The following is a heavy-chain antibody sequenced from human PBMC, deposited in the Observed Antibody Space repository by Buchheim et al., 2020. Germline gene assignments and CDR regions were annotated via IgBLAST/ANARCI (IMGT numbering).Heavy chain of an antibody. CDR2: LRNKAYGGTT. CDR3: TTDLISSGYYFDY. Sequence: EVQLVESGGGLVQPGRPLRLSCTGSGFTFGDYGLSWVRQAPGKGLEWVGLLRNKAYGGTTEYAASVKGRFTIPRDDSKSIAYLQMNSLKTEDTAVYYCTTDLISSGYYFDYWGQGTL. J-gene: IGHJ4*02. D-gene: IGHD3-16*01. CDR1: GFTFGDYG. V-gene: IGHV3-49*04.